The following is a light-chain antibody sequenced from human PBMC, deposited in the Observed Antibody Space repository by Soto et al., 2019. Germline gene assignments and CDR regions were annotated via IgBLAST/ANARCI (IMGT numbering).Light chain of an antibody. CDR3: QQYASSPLLT. CDR2: ATS. V-gene: IGKV3-20*01. Sequence: EIVLTQSPGTLSLSPGETATLSCRASQTIGSTYLAWYQQKPGQAPRLLIFATSSRATGIPDRFSGSGSGTDFTLSISRLEPEDVAVYYCQQYASSPLLTCGGGTKVEIK. CDR1: QTIGSTY. J-gene: IGKJ4*01.